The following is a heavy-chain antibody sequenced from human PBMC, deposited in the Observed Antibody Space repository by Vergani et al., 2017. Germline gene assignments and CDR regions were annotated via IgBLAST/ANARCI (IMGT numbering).Heavy chain of an antibody. CDR1: GGSISSGGYY. CDR2: IYYSGST. CDR3: ARQEYYYDSSGYYGRDYYYGMDV. D-gene: IGHD3-22*01. J-gene: IGHJ6*02. Sequence: QVQLQESGPGLVKPSQTLSLTCTVSGGSISSGGYYWSWIRQHPGKGLEWIGYIYYSGSTYYNPSLKSRVTISVNPSKNQFSLKLSSVTAADTAVYYCARQEYYYDSSGYYGRDYYYGMDVWGQGTTVTVSS. V-gene: IGHV4-31*03.